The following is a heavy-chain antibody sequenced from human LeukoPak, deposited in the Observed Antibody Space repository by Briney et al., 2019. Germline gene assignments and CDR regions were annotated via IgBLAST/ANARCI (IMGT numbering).Heavy chain of an antibody. Sequence: SETLSLTCTVSGGSISSYYWSWIRQPPGKGLEWIGYIYYSGSTNYNPSLKGRVTISVDTSKNQFSLKLSSVTAADTAVYYCAREIDYYDSSGYCGWFDPWGQGTLVTVSS. CDR3: AREIDYYDSSGYCGWFDP. V-gene: IGHV4-59*01. D-gene: IGHD3-22*01. CDR2: IYYSGST. J-gene: IGHJ5*02. CDR1: GGSISSYY.